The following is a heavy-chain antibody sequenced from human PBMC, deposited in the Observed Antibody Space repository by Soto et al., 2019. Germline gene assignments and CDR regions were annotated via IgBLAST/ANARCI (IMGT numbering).Heavy chain of an antibody. D-gene: IGHD3-3*01. Sequence: GGSLRLSCAASGFTFSSYWMSWVRQAPGKGLEWVANIKQDGSEKYYVDSVKGRFTISRDNAKNSLYLQMNSLRAEDTAVYYCARDLRVDFWSGYYGDYYYYMDVWGKGTTVTVSS. CDR3: ARDLRVDFWSGYYGDYYYYMDV. CDR2: IKQDGSEK. CDR1: GFTFSSYW. V-gene: IGHV3-7*01. J-gene: IGHJ6*03.